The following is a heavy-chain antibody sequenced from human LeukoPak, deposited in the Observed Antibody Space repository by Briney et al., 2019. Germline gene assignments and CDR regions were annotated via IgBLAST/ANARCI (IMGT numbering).Heavy chain of an antibody. CDR1: GDPISTYR. CDR2: MQSTGNS. CDR3: ARDKRHSYGRYFAH. Sequence: PSETLSLTCSVFGDPISTYRWNWIRKPPGKGLEWIAYMQSTGNSQYNPSLKSRVAMSVDTSKNQVVLNLSSVTAAGTAVYYCARDKRHSYGRYFAHWGQGMLVTVSS. J-gene: IGHJ4*02. D-gene: IGHD5-18*01. V-gene: IGHV4-59*01.